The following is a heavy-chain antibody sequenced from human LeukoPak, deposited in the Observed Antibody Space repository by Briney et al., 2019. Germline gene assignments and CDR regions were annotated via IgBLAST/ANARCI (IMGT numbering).Heavy chain of an antibody. J-gene: IGHJ5*02. CDR3: ARGVGGIAAAGLGNWFDP. CDR1: GGSISSYY. D-gene: IGHD6-13*01. CDR2: IYYSGST. V-gene: IGHV4-59*01. Sequence: SESLSLTCTVSGGSISSYYWSWIRQPPGKGLEWIGYIYYSGSTNYNPSLKSRVTISVDTSKNQFSLKLSFVTAADTAVYYCARGVGGIAAAGLGNWFDPWGQGTLVTVSS.